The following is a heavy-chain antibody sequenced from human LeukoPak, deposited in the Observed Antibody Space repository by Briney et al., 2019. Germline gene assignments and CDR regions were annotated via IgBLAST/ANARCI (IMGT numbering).Heavy chain of an antibody. V-gene: IGHV4-4*02. D-gene: IGHD6-13*01. J-gene: IGHJ4*02. CDR1: GGSISSSNW. Sequence: SETLSLTCAVSGGSISSSNWWSWVRQPPGKGLEWIGEIYHSGSTNYNPSLKSRVTISVDKSKNQFSLKLSSVTAADTAVYYCARDGLAAGGSDTSDYWGQGTLVTVSS. CDR3: ARDGLAAGGSDTSDY. CDR2: IYHSGST.